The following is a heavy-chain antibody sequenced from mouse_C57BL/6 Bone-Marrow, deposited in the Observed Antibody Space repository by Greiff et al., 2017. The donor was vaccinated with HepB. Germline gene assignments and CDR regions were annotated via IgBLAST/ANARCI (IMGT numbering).Heavy chain of an antibody. Sequence: EVQLQQSGPVLVKPGASVKMSCKASGYTFTDYYMNWVKQSHGKSLEWIGVINPYNGGTSYNQKFKGKATLTVDKSSSTAYIELNSLTSEDSAVYYCARGRFFYYGNPDYWGQGTTLTVSS. J-gene: IGHJ2*01. D-gene: IGHD2-1*01. CDR3: ARGRFFYYGNPDY. CDR1: GYTFTDYY. V-gene: IGHV1-19*01. CDR2: INPYNGGT.